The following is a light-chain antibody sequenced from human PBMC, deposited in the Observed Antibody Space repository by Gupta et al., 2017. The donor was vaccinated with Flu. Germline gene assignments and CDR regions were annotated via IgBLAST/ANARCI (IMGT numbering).Light chain of an antibody. V-gene: IGKV3-15*01. CDR3: HQYNQWPYS. J-gene: IGKJ2*03. Sequence: GEGATLSYRASQNVGSNLAWYQQKPGQAPRLLMHGASTRATGIPARFSGSGSGTEFTLTISSLQSEDFAVYFCHQYNQWPYSFGQGTNLEIK. CDR1: QNVGSN. CDR2: GAS.